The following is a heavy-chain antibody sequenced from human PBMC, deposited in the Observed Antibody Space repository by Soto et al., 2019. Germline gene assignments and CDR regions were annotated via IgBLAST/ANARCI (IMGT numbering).Heavy chain of an antibody. CDR3: ARDLGGSYYAPVDD. D-gene: IGHD1-26*01. CDR2: ISAYNGNT. CDR1: GYTFPSYG. V-gene: IGHV1-18*01. J-gene: IGHJ4*02. Sequence: QVQLVQSGAEVKKPGASVKVSCKASGYTFPSYGISWVRQAPGQGLEWMGWISAYNGNTKYAQKLQGRGTMTTDTSTRTAYMELRSLRSDDTAVYYCARDLGGSYYAPVDDWGQGTLVTVSS.